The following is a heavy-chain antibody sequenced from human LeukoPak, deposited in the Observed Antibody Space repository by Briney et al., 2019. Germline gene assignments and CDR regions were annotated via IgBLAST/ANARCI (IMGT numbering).Heavy chain of an antibody. D-gene: IGHD2-2*01. CDR3: AKDKHHCGTTTCSLYFFDH. CDR2: ISGSGGST. J-gene: IGHJ4*02. CDR1: GFTFSSYA. Sequence: GGPLRLSCAASGFTFSSYAMSWVRQAPGKGLEWVSAISGSGGSTYYADSVKGRFTISRDNSKNTLYLQMNSLRAEDTAVYYCAKDKHHCGTTTCSLYFFDHWGQGTLVTVSS. V-gene: IGHV3-23*01.